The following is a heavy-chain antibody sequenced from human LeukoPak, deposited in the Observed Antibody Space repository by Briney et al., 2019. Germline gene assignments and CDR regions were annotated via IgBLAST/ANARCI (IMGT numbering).Heavy chain of an antibody. CDR3: ARRRSEEFDFDC. CDR1: GYXFSTYG. CDR2: ISGYNGNT. V-gene: IGHV1-18*01. Sequence: ASVKVSCEASGYXFSTYGISWVRQAPGQGLEWMGCISGYNGNTNYAQKLQGRVTMTTDTSTSTAYMELRSLRSDDTAVYYCARRRSEEFDFDCWGQGTLVTVSS. D-gene: IGHD6-19*01. J-gene: IGHJ4*02.